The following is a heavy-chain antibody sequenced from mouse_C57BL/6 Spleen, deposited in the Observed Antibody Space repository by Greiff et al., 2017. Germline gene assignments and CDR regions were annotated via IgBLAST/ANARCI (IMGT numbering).Heavy chain of an antibody. CDR3: ARDNGGY. V-gene: IGHV5-4*01. CDR1: GFTFSSYA. CDR2: ISDGGSYT. Sequence: EVMLVESGGGLVKPGGSLKLSCAASGFTFSSYAMSWVRQTPEKRLEWVATISDGGSYTYYPDNVKGRFTISRDNAKNHLYLQMSHLKSEDTAMYYCARDNGGYWGQGTTLTVSS. J-gene: IGHJ2*01.